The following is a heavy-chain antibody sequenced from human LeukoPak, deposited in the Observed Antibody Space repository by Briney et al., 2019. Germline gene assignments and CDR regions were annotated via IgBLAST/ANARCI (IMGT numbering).Heavy chain of an antibody. V-gene: IGHV3-30*01. Sequence: GGSLRLSCAASGFTFSNYAMHWVRQAPGKGLEWVAVISFDATKEYFAKSVKGRFTISRDNSKSTLFLQMDSLRVEDMALYFCARFKVGSNTTQKNAFDIWGRGTVVTVSS. CDR3: ARFKVGSNTTQKNAFDI. CDR2: ISFDATKE. CDR1: GFTFSNYA. J-gene: IGHJ3*02. D-gene: IGHD1-26*01.